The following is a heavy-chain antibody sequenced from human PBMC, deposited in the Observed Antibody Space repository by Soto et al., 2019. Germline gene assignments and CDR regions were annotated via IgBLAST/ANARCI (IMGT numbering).Heavy chain of an antibody. J-gene: IGHJ5*02. V-gene: IGHV3-30*03. Sequence: GGSLRLSCAGSGFTFRWFGMNWVRQAPGKGLEWVARISNDGSNKYYADSVKGRFTISRDNSKNTLYLQMNSLRAEDTAVYYCARAGGYDLGWFDPWGQGTLVTVSS. CDR1: GFTFRWFG. D-gene: IGHD5-12*01. CDR2: ISNDGSNK. CDR3: ARAGGYDLGWFDP.